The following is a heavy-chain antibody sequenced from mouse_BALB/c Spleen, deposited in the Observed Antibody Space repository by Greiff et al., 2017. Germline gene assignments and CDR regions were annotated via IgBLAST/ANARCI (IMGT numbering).Heavy chain of an antibody. Sequence: EVKLQESGGGLVKPGGSLKLSCAASGFTFSSYAMSWVRQTPEKRLEWVASISSGGSTYYPDSVKGRFTISRDNARNILYLQMSSLRSEDTAMYYCARGRVTTVVAAYYYAMDYWGQGTSVTVSS. V-gene: IGHV5-6-5*01. D-gene: IGHD1-1*01. CDR3: ARGRVTTVVAAYYYAMDY. CDR2: ISSGGST. J-gene: IGHJ4*01. CDR1: GFTFSSYA.